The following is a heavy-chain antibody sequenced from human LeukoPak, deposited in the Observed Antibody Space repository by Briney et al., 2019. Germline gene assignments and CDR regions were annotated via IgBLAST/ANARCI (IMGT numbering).Heavy chain of an antibody. CDR2: ISSSGNYI. D-gene: IGHD1-26*01. CDR3: ARDLVPGGSYIAFDI. Sequence: PGGSLRLSCAASGFTFSSYNMNWVRQAPGKGLEWVSSISSSGNYIFYADSVKGRFTISRDNAKNSLYLQMDSLRADDTSVYYCARDLVPGGSYIAFDIWGQGTMVTVSS. V-gene: IGHV3-21*01. J-gene: IGHJ3*02. CDR1: GFTFSSYN.